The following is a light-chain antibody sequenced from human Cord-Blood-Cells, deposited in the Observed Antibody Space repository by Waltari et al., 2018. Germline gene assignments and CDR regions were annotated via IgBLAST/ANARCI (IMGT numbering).Light chain of an antibody. CDR1: SLRSYY. J-gene: IGLJ3*02. CDR3: NSRDSSGNRV. Sequence: SSALTQDPAVSVALGQTVWITCQGESLRSYYASWYQQKPGQAPVLVIYGKNNRPSGIPDRFSGSSSGNTASLTITGAQAEDEADYYCNSRDSSGNRVFGGGTKLTVL. V-gene: IGLV3-19*01. CDR2: GKN.